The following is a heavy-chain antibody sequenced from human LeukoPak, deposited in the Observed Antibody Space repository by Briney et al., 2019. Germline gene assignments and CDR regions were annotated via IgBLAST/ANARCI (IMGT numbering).Heavy chain of an antibody. D-gene: IGHD6-13*01. V-gene: IGHV3-23*01. Sequence: PGGSLRLSCAASGFTLSTYAMNWVRQAPGKGLEWVSGISAGGGSTYYADSVKSRFTISRDNSKNTLYLQMNSLTVEDTAVYYRAKSPRSAADNWFDPWGQGTLDTVSS. J-gene: IGHJ5*02. CDR1: GFTLSTYA. CDR2: ISAGGGST. CDR3: AKSPRSAADNWFDP.